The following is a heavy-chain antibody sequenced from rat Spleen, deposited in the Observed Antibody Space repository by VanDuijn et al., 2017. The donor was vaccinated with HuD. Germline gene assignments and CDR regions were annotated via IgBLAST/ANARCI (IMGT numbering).Heavy chain of an antibody. V-gene: IGHV5S23*01. CDR3: ASPGWRYPY. CDR1: GFSLTGNNV. CDR2: ISTGGGNT. J-gene: IGHJ2*01. D-gene: IGHD1-4*01. Sequence: VQLKESGPGLVQPSQTLSLTCTVSGFSLTGNNVHWVRQAPTKGLEWVVSISTGGGNTYYRDSVKGRFTISRDNAKSTLYLQMESLRSEDTATYYCASPGWRYPYWGQGVMVTVSS.